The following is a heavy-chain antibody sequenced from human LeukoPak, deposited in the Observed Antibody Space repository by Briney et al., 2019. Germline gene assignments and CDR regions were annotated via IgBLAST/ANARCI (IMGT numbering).Heavy chain of an antibody. Sequence: GSLRLSCAASGFTFSSYATSWVRQAPGKGLEWVAVISYDGSNKYYADSVKGRCTISRDNSKNTLYLQMNSLRAEDTAVYYCAKDAVGRVPSPGGDPNYYYYGMDVWGQGTTVTVSS. CDR3: AKDAVGRVPSPGGDPNYYYYGMDV. D-gene: IGHD3-16*01. CDR1: GFTFSSYA. V-gene: IGHV3-30*18. CDR2: ISYDGSNK. J-gene: IGHJ6*02.